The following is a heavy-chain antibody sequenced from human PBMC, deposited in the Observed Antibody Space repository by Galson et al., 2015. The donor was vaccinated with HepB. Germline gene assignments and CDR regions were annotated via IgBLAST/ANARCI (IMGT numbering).Heavy chain of an antibody. CDR3: ARFASDDAFDI. D-gene: IGHD6-6*01. CDR1: GYAFTSYG. V-gene: IGHV1-18*01. J-gene: IGHJ3*02. CDR2: INPNKGNT. Sequence: SVKVSCKASGYAFTSYGISWIRQAPGQGLEWMGWINPNKGNTNYAQKVQDRVTMTTDTSTSTAYMELRSLRFDDTAVYYCARFASDDAFDIWGQGTVVTVSS.